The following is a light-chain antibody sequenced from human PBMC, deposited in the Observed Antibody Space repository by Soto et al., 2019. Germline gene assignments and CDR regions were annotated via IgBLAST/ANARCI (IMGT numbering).Light chain of an antibody. J-gene: IGKJ1*01. Sequence: EIVMTQSPATLSVSPGERATLSCRASQSVSSNLAWYQQKPGQAPRLLIYGASTRATGIPARFSGSGSGTEFTLTISRLQSEDFAFYYCQQYNNWPPWTFGQGTKVEIK. CDR2: GAS. CDR3: QQYNNWPPWT. CDR1: QSVSSN. V-gene: IGKV3-15*01.